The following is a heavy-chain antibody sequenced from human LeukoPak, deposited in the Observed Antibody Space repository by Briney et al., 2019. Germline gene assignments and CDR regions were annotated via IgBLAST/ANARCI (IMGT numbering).Heavy chain of an antibody. CDR2: VKTIIDGKTT. D-gene: IGHD5-12*01. Sequence: PRGSPRLSCAASGVTSNNAWMSWVRQAPGEGLEWGGRVKTIIDGKTTDHSAPVKGNLIITRDDPKNTLQRQMNSLMTDDTAVYGTSRVATTNDYWGQGTLVTVSS. J-gene: IGHJ4*02. CDR3: SRVATTNDY. CDR1: GVTSNNAW. V-gene: IGHV3-15*01.